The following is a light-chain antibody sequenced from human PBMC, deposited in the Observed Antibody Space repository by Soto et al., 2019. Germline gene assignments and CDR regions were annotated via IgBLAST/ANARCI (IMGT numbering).Light chain of an antibody. CDR3: CSYAGSPYV. CDR1: SSDVGGYNY. V-gene: IGLV2-11*01. Sequence: QSVLTQPRSVSGSPGQSVTISCTGTSSDVGGYNYVSWYQQHPGKAPKLMIYDVNKRPSGVPDRFSGSKSGNTASLTITGLRAEDEADYYCCSYAGSPYVFGTGTKVTVL. J-gene: IGLJ1*01. CDR2: DVN.